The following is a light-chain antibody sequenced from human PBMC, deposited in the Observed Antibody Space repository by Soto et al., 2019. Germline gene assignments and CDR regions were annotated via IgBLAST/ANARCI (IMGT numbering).Light chain of an antibody. CDR2: RNN. Sequence: QSVLTRPPSASETPGQRVTISCSGSSSNIGSNFVYWFQQLPGAAPKLLIYRNNQRPSGVPDRFSGSKSGTSASLAISGLRSENEADYYCAAWDDSLSAYVFGTGTKVTVL. CDR1: SSNIGSNF. J-gene: IGLJ1*01. CDR3: AAWDDSLSAYV. V-gene: IGLV1-47*01.